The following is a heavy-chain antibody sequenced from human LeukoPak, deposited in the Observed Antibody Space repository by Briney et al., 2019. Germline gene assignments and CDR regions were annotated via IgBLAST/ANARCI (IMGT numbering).Heavy chain of an antibody. CDR2: IEPSDSYT. Sequence: GESLKISCKGSGYSFTSYWISWARPMPGKGLEWMGRIEPSDSYTNYSPSFQGHVTISADKSISTAYLQWSSLKASDTAMYYCARHIAVAGTGYYYYGMDVWGKGTTVTVSS. V-gene: IGHV5-10-1*01. CDR1: GYSFTSYW. CDR3: ARHIAVAGTGYYYYGMDV. D-gene: IGHD6-19*01. J-gene: IGHJ6*04.